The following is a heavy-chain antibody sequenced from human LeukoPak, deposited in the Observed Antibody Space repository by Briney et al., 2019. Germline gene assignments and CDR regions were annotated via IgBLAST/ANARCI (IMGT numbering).Heavy chain of an antibody. J-gene: IGHJ4*02. CDR3: ATKPYTGYDFNY. Sequence: ASVKVSCKASGYTFSNYAMNWVRQAPGQGLEWMGWINTHTGNPAYGQGFTGRFAFSLDTSVSTAYLQINSLEAEDTAVYFCATKPYTGYDFNYWGQGTLVTVSS. D-gene: IGHD5-12*01. V-gene: IGHV7-4-1*02. CDR1: GYTFSNYA. CDR2: INTHTGNP.